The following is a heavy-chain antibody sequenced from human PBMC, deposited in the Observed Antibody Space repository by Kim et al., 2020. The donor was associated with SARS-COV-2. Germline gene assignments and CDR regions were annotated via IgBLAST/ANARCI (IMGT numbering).Heavy chain of an antibody. CDR2: IYYSGST. Sequence: SETLSLTCTVSGGSISSYYWSWIRQPPGKGLEWIGYIYYSGSTNYNPSLKSRVTISVDTSKNQFSLKLSSVTAADTAVYYCARSSSWYYYYYGMDVWGQGTTDTVSS. CDR1: GGSISSYY. J-gene: IGHJ6*02. V-gene: IGHV4-59*01. D-gene: IGHD6-13*01. CDR3: ARSSSWYYYYYGMDV.